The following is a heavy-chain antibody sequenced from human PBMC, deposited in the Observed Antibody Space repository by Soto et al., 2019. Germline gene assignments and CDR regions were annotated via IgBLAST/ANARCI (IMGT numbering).Heavy chain of an antibody. CDR2: IIPILGIA. J-gene: IGHJ4*02. D-gene: IGHD6-13*01. Sequence: QVQLVQSGAEVKKPGSSVKVSCKASGGTFSSYTISWVRQAPGQGLEWMGRIIPILGIANYAQKFQGRVTITADKSTSAAYMELSRLRSEDTAVYYCAAGYSCILDYWGQGTLVTVSS. V-gene: IGHV1-69*02. CDR3: AAGYSCILDY. CDR1: GGTFSSYT.